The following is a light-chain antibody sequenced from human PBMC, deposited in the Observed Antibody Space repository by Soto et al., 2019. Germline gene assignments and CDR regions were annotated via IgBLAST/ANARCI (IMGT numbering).Light chain of an antibody. J-gene: IGKJ1*01. CDR3: HQYNSWT. CDR2: AAS. Sequence: EIVLTQSPGTLSLSPGERATLSCRASQSVSSNLAWYQQKPGQAPRLLIYAASSRATGIPDRFSGSGSGTDFTLTISRLEPEDFAVYYCHQYNSWTFGQGTKVDIK. V-gene: IGKV3-20*01. CDR1: QSVSSN.